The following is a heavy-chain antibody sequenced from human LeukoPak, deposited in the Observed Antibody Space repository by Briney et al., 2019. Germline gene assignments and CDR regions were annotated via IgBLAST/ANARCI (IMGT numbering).Heavy chain of an antibody. CDR3: ARESIYGDYLDY. J-gene: IGHJ4*02. CDR2: ISSSRSYI. D-gene: IGHD4-17*01. CDR1: GFTFSSYS. Sequence: GGSLRLSCAASGFTFSSYSMNWVRQAPGKGLEWVSSISSSRSYIYYADSVKGRFTTSRDNAKNSLYLQMNSLRAEDTAIYYCARESIYGDYLDYWGQGTLVTVSS. V-gene: IGHV3-21*01.